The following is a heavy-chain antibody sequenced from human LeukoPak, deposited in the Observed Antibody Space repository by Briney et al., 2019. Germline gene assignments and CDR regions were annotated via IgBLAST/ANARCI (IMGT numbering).Heavy chain of an antibody. CDR1: GGSISSSDFW. D-gene: IGHD3-3*01. CDR3: ARRGQSTAWSFDY. J-gene: IGHJ4*02. Sequence: PSETLSLTCSGSGGSISSSDFWWGWIRQPPGKGLEWITNFYYNGSPYYNPSLEGRVTISVDASKNQFSLKLSSVIAADTAMYYCARRGQSTAWSFDYWGQGTLVTVSS. CDR2: FYYNGSP. V-gene: IGHV4-39*01.